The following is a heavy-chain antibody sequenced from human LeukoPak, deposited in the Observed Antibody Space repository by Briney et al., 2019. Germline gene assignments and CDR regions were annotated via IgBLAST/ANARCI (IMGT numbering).Heavy chain of an antibody. CDR3: AREGGIAAAVLYYFDY. J-gene: IGHJ4*02. CDR2: VNHSGTT. CDR1: GGSFTDYY. V-gene: IGHV4-34*01. D-gene: IGHD6-13*01. Sequence: SETLSLTCAVYGGSFTDYYWSWIRQTPGKGLEWIGEVNHSGTTNYNPSLKSRVTISVDTSKNQFSLKLSSVTAADTAVYYCAREGGIAAAVLYYFDYWGQGTLVTVSS.